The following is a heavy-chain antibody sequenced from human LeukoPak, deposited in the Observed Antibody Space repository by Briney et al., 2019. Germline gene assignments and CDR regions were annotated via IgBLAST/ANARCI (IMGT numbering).Heavy chain of an antibody. J-gene: IGHJ6*02. V-gene: IGHV3-30-3*01. CDR3: ARDRINYDFWSGNNYYYGMDV. CDR1: GFTFSSYA. Sequence: GGSLRLSYAASGFTFSSYAMHWVRQAPGKGLEWVAVISYDGSNKYYADSVKGRFTISRDNSKNTLYLQMNSLRAEDTAVYYCARDRINYDFWSGNNYYYGMDVWGQGTTVTVSS. CDR2: ISYDGSNK. D-gene: IGHD3-3*01.